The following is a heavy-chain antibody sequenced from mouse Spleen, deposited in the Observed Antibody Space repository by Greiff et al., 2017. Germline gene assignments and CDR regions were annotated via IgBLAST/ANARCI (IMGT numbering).Heavy chain of an antibody. CDR1: GFTFSSYT. CDR2: ISNGGGST. V-gene: IGHV5-12-2*01. Sequence: EVKLMESGGGLVQPGGSLKLSCAASGFTFSSYTMSWVRQTPEKRLEWVAYISNGGGSTYYPDTVKGRFTISRDNAKNTLYLQMSSLKSEDTAMYYCARQKNGYFDYWGQGTTLTVSS. D-gene: IGHD1-1*02. CDR3: ARQKNGYFDY. J-gene: IGHJ2*01.